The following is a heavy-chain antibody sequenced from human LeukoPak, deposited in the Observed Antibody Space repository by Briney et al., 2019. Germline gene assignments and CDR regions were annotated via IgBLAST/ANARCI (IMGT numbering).Heavy chain of an antibody. V-gene: IGHV1-8*01. Sequence: ASVKVSCKASGYTFTSYDINWVRQVTGQGLEWMGWMNPNSGNTGYAQKFQGRVTMTRNTSISTAYMELSSLRSEDTAVYYCAREGIELRYFDWLLRRGPSDAFDIWGQGTMVTVSS. D-gene: IGHD3-9*01. J-gene: IGHJ3*02. CDR1: GYTFTSYD. CDR3: AREGIELRYFDWLLRRGPSDAFDI. CDR2: MNPNSGNT.